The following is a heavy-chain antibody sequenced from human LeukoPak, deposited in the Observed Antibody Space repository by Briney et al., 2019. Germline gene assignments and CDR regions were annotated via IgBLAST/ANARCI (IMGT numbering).Heavy chain of an antibody. V-gene: IGHV3-48*02. D-gene: IGHD3-9*01. Sequence: GGSLRLSCATSGFSFTDYPMNRVRQAPGKGLERISNIRTTAEGAKYAYYADSVKGRVTISRDDGKNTLYLHMNSLRDDDTAVYYCATDQRYAFDYWGQGILVTVSS. CDR3: ATDQRYAFDY. CDR1: GFSFTDYP. J-gene: IGHJ4*02. CDR2: IRTTAEGAKYA.